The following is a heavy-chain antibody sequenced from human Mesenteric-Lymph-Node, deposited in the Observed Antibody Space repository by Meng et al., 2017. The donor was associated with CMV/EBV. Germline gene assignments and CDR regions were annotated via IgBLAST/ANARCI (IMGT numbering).Heavy chain of an antibody. CDR2: IYPGDSDT. Sequence: GESLKISCKGSGYSFTSYWIGWVRQMPGKGLEWMGIIYPGDSDTSYSPSFQGQVTISADKSISTAYLQRSSLKASDTAMYYCAGHFRSSTSRHWFDPWGQGTLVTVSS. CDR3: AGHFRSSTSRHWFDP. J-gene: IGHJ5*02. V-gene: IGHV5-51*01. D-gene: IGHD2-2*01. CDR1: GYSFTSYW.